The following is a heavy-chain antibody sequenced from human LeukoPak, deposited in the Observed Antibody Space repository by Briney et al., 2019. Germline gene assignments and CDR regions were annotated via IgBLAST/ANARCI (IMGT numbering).Heavy chain of an antibody. CDR1: GYTFTSYD. CDR3: ARDSAGYGESRGSYYYMDV. V-gene: IGHV1-69*06. CDR2: IIPIFGTA. J-gene: IGHJ6*03. Sequence: SVKVSCKASGYTFTSYDISWVRQAPGQGLEWMGGIIPIFGTANYAQKFQGRVTITADKSTSTAYMELSSLRSEDTAVYYCARDSAGYGESRGSYYYMDVWGKGTTVTVSS. D-gene: IGHD5-12*01.